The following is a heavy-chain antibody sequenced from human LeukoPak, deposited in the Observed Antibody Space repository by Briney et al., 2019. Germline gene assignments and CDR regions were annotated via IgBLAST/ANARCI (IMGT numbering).Heavy chain of an antibody. CDR3: ARDIRPHTWSALLTYYYYGMDV. CDR2: INHSGST. J-gene: IGHJ6*02. CDR1: GGSFSGYY. Sequence: PSETLSLTCAVYGGSFSGYYWSWIRQPPGKGLEWIGEINHSGSTNYNPSLKSRVTISVDTSKNQFSLKLSSVTAADTAVYYCARDIRPHTWSALLTYYYYGMDVWGQGTTVTVSS. D-gene: IGHD1-26*01. V-gene: IGHV4-34*01.